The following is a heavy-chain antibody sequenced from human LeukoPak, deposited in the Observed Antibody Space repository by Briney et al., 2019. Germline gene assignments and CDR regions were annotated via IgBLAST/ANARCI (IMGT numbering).Heavy chain of an antibody. CDR2: SSSSGSTT. CDR3: ARYGRPIYYYYMDV. CDR1: GFTFSSYE. J-gene: IGHJ6*03. Sequence: GGSLRLSCTASGFTFSSYEMNWVRQAPGKGLEWVSYSSSSGSTTYYADSVKGRFTMSRDNAKNSLYLQMNSLRAEDTAVYYCARYGRPIYYYYMDVWGKGTTVTVSS. D-gene: IGHD1-26*01. V-gene: IGHV3-48*03.